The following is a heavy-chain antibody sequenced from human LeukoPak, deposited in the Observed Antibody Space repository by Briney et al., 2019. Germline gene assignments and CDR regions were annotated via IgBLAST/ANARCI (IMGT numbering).Heavy chain of an antibody. V-gene: IGHV4-59*08. Sequence: SETLSLTCTVSGGSISSYYWSWIRQPPGKGLEWIGYIYYSGSTKYNPSLKSRVTISVDTSKNQFSLKLSYVTAADTAVYYCARAGIITMVRGLGDNWFDPWGQGTLVTVSS. CDR1: GGSISSYY. CDR3: ARAGIITMVRGLGDNWFDP. J-gene: IGHJ5*02. D-gene: IGHD3-10*01. CDR2: IYYSGST.